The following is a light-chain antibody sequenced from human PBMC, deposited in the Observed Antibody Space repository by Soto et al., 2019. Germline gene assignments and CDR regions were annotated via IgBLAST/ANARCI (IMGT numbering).Light chain of an antibody. J-gene: IGKJ2*01. CDR3: QQSDSTPPGT. CDR1: QSISSY. Sequence: DIQMTQSPSSLSASVGDRVTITCRASQSISSYLNWYQQKPGKAPKLLIYAASSLQSGVPSRFSGSGYGTDFTLNISSLQPEDFATYYCQQSDSTPPGTFGQGTKLEIK. CDR2: AAS. V-gene: IGKV1-39*01.